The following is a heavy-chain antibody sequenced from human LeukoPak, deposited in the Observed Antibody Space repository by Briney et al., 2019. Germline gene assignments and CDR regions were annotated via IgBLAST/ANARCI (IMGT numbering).Heavy chain of an antibody. Sequence: SVKVSCKASGGTFSSYAISWVRQAPGQGLEWMGGIIPIFGTANYAQKFQGRVTITADESTSTAYMELSSLRSEDTAVYYCAKVKGGYFYALDSWGQGTLVTVHS. J-gene: IGHJ4*02. D-gene: IGHD5-12*01. CDR2: IIPIFGTA. CDR1: GGTFSSYA. V-gene: IGHV1-69*13. CDR3: AKVKGGYFYALDS.